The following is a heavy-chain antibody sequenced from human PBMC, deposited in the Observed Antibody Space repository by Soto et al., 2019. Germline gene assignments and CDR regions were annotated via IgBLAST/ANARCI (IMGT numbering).Heavy chain of an antibody. CDR3: ARGVLWFGGGGY. CDR1: GFTFSSYW. CDR2: IKQDGSEK. J-gene: IGHJ4*02. Sequence: EVQLVESGGGLVQPGGSLRLSCAASGFTFSSYWMSWVRQAPGKGLEWVANIKQDGSEKYYVDSVKGRFTISRDNVTNSLYVQMTSLRAEDTAVDYCARGVLWFGGGGYWGQGTLVTVSS. D-gene: IGHD3-10*01. V-gene: IGHV3-7*01.